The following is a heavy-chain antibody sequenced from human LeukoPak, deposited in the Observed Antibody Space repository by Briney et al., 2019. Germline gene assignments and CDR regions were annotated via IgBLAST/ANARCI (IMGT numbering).Heavy chain of an antibody. CDR3: ARFATYYDILTGYA. J-gene: IGHJ5*02. D-gene: IGHD3-9*01. CDR2: MNPNSGNT. Sequence: GASVKVSCKASGHTFTSYDINWVRQATGQGLEWMGWMNPNSGNTGYAQKFQGRVTMTRNTSISTAYMELSSLRSEDTAVYYCARFATYYDILTGYAWGQGTLVTVSS. CDR1: GHTFTSYD. V-gene: IGHV1-8*01.